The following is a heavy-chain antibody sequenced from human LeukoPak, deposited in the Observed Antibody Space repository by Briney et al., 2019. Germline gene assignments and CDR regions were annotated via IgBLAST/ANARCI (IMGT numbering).Heavy chain of an antibody. D-gene: IGHD4-17*01. J-gene: IGHJ4*02. V-gene: IGHV5-51*01. CDR1: GYSFTSYW. Sequence: HGESLKISCKGSGYSFTSYWIGWVRQMPGKGLERMGIIYPGDSDTRYSPSFQGQVTISADKSISTAYLQWSSLKASDTAMYYCARPQGDYGDYVDYWGQGTLVTVSS. CDR3: ARPQGDYGDYVDY. CDR2: IYPGDSDT.